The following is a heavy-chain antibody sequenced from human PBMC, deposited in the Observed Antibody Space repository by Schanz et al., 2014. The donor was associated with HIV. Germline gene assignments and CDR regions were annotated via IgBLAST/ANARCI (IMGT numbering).Heavy chain of an antibody. CDR1: GFTFNSYG. Sequence: QVQLVESGGGVVQPGRSLRLSCAASGFTFNSYGMHWVRQAPGKGLEWVSVISYDGRNKLYADSVKGRFTISRDNSKNTMYLKMNSLRPEDTAVYYCAKDKSRHTYSSSSRFDPWGQGTLVTVSS. J-gene: IGHJ5*02. V-gene: IGHV3-33*05. D-gene: IGHD6-13*01. CDR3: AKDKSRHTYSSSSRFDP. CDR2: ISYDGRNK.